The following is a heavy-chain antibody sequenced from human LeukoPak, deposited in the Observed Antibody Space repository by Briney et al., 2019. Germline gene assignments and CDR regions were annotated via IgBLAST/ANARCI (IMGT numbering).Heavy chain of an antibody. CDR1: GYTFTSYA. D-gene: IGHD3-22*01. CDR2: MNTNTGNP. J-gene: IGHJ6*03. Sequence: ASVKVSCKASGYTFTSYAMNWVRQAPGQGLEWMGWMNTNTGNPTYAQGFTGRFVFSLDTSVSTAYLQISSLKAEDTAVYYCARDGQDYYDRGGYMDVWGKGTTVTVSS. CDR3: ARDGQDYYDRGGYMDV. V-gene: IGHV7-4-1*02.